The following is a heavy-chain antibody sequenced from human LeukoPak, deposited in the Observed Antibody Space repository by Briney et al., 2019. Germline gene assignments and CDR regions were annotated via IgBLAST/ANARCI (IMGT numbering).Heavy chain of an antibody. CDR1: GYTFTNYY. CDR2: ISAFSGNT. Sequence: PGASVKVSCKASGYTFTNYYINWVRQAPGQGLEWMGWISAFSGNTDYAQRLQGRVTMTTDTSTSTAFMELGSLGYDDTAVYYCAREGGPQSLRGTFDPWGQGTLVTVSS. V-gene: IGHV1-18*01. CDR3: AREGGPQSLRGTFDP. J-gene: IGHJ5*02. D-gene: IGHD1-1*01.